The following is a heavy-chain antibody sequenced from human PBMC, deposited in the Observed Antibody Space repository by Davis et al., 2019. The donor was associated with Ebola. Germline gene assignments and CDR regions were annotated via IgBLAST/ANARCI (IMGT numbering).Heavy chain of an antibody. CDR1: GGTFSSYA. D-gene: IGHD3-22*01. Sequence: AASVKVSCKASGGTFSSYAISWVRQAPGQGLEWMGRIIPILGIANYAQKFQGRVTITADKSTSTAYMELSSLRSEDTAVYYCAGITMHYYDSSGYYSGRGMDVWGQGTTVTVSS. CDR2: IIPILGIA. V-gene: IGHV1-69*04. J-gene: IGHJ6*02. CDR3: AGITMHYYDSSGYYSGRGMDV.